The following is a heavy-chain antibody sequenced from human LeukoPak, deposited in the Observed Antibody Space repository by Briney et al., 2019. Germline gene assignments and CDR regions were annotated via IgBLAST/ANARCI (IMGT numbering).Heavy chain of an antibody. V-gene: IGHV3-74*01. CDR3: AGAATGHYYFFY. CDR1: GFTFSSYW. D-gene: IGHD1-14*01. J-gene: IGHJ4*02. CDR2: INGDGSTT. Sequence: GGSLILSCAASGFTFSSYWMHWVRQAPGKGLVWVSRINGDGSTTTYADSVTGRFTISRDNAKNTHYLQMNRLGAEDTAVYYCAGAATGHYYFFYWGQGTLVTVSS.